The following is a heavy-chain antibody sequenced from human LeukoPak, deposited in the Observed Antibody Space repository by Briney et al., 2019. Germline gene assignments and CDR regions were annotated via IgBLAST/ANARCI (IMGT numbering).Heavy chain of an antibody. Sequence: SETLSLTCTVSGGSISSGSYYWSWIRQPAGKGLEWIGYIYYSGSTNYNPSLKSRVTISVDTSRNQLSMNLNSVTAADTAVYYCAKGAGPPWFDPWGQGTLVTVSS. J-gene: IGHJ5*02. CDR2: IYYSGST. V-gene: IGHV4-61*10. CDR1: GGSISSGSYY. D-gene: IGHD6-19*01. CDR3: AKGAGPPWFDP.